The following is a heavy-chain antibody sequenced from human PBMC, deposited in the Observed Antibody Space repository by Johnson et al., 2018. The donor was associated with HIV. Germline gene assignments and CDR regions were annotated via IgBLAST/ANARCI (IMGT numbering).Heavy chain of an antibody. Sequence: QVQLVESGGGVVRPGGSLRLSCAASGFTFDDYGMSWVRQVPGKGLEWVAFIRYDGSNKYYADSVKGRFTISRDNSKNTLYLQMNSRRAEDRAVYYCAKDRALTYYYDRSGSDAFDIWGQGTMVTVSS. CDR3: AKDRALTYYYDRSGSDAFDI. J-gene: IGHJ3*02. CDR1: GFTFDDYG. V-gene: IGHV3-30*02. CDR2: IRYDGSNK. D-gene: IGHD3-22*01.